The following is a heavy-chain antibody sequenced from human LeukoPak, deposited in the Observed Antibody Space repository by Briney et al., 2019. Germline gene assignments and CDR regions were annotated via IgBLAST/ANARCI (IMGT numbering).Heavy chain of an antibody. Sequence: GGSLRLSCAASGFTFSSYWMSWVRQAPGKGLQWVSVMYTLGNTYYADSVKGRFTISRDNSKNTLYLQMNSLRAEDTAMYYCAGYGGRYPYYMDVWGKGTTVTISS. CDR3: AGYGGRYPYYMDV. V-gene: IGHV3-66*01. CDR1: GFTFSSYW. CDR2: MYTLGNT. J-gene: IGHJ6*03. D-gene: IGHD1-26*01.